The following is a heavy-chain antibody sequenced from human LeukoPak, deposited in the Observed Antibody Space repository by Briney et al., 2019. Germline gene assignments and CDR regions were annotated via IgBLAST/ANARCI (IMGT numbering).Heavy chain of an antibody. CDR2: IYYSGST. V-gene: IGHV4-59*08. J-gene: IGHJ5*02. Sequence: SETLSLTCTVSGGSISSYYWSWIRQPPGKGLEWIGYIYYSGSTNYNPSLKSRATISVDTSKNQFSLKLSSVTAADTAVYYCARGPVVPAAINWFDPWGQGTLVTVSS. D-gene: IGHD2-2*02. CDR3: ARGPVVPAAINWFDP. CDR1: GGSISSYY.